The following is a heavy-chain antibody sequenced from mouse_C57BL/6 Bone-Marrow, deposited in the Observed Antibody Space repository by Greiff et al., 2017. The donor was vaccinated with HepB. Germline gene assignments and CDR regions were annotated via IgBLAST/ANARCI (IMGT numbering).Heavy chain of an antibody. V-gene: IGHV1-63*01. CDR2: IYPGGGYT. Sequence: VHLVESGAELVRPGTSVKMSCKASGYTFTNYWIGWAKQRPGHGLEWIGDIYPGGGYTNYNEKFKGKATLTADKSSSTAYMQFSSLTSEDSAIYYCARILSEAMDYWGQGTSVTVSS. CDR1: GYTFTNYW. D-gene: IGHD6-5*01. J-gene: IGHJ4*01. CDR3: ARILSEAMDY.